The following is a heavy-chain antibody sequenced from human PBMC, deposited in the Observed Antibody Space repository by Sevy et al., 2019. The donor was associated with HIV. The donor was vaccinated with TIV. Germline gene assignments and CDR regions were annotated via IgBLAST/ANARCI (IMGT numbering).Heavy chain of an antibody. CDR1: GFIFGEYA. J-gene: IGHJ4*02. V-gene: IGHV3-49*04. CDR3: TRWKGLQSIFDY. Sequence: GGSLRLSCTASGFIFGEYAMTWVRQAPGKGLEWVAFLKSKADGGTVDHAASVKGRFTISRDDSKSIAYLQMNDLTTEDTGVYYCTRWKGLQSIFDYWGQGALVTVSS. CDR2: LKSKADGGTV. D-gene: IGHD1-1*01.